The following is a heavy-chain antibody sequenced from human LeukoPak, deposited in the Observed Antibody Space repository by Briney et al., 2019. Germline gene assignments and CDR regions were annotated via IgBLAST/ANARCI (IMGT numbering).Heavy chain of an antibody. D-gene: IGHD4-17*01. CDR2: IYYSGST. CDR1: GGSISSGDYY. J-gene: IGHJ3*02. Sequence: PPETLSLTCTVSGGSISSGDYYWSWIRQPPGKGLEWIGYIYYSGSTYYNPSLKSRVTISVDTSKNQFSLKLSSVTAADTAVYYCARADTVTTAASDIWGQGTMVTVSS. V-gene: IGHV4-30-4*08. CDR3: ARADTVTTAASDI.